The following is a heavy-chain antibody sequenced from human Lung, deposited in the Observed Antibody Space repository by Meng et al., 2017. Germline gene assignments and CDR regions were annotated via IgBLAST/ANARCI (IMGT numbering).Heavy chain of an antibody. CDR2: VYFSGST. Sequence: VQLQGSGPGLVRPSETLSLTCTVSGDSVSSGGYYWSWIRQPPGKGLEWIGYVYFSGSTNYNPSLKSRVTISLDTSKNQFSLKLNSVTAADTAVYYCARGGTVVNPGYWGPGTLVTVSS. CDR1: GDSVSSGGYY. CDR3: ARGGTVVNPGY. V-gene: IGHV4-61*08. J-gene: IGHJ4*02. D-gene: IGHD4-23*01.